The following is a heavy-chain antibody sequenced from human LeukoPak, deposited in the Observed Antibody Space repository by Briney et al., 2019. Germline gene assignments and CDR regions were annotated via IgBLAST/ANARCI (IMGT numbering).Heavy chain of an antibody. Sequence: ASVKVSCKASGYTFTGYYMHWVRQAHGQGLEWMGWINPNSGGTNYAQKFQGRVTMTRDTSISTAYMELSRLRSDDTAVYYCARAYYYDSSGYAEYFQHWGQGTLDTVSS. CDR3: ARAYYYDSSGYAEYFQH. V-gene: IGHV1-2*02. D-gene: IGHD3-22*01. CDR2: INPNSGGT. J-gene: IGHJ1*01. CDR1: GYTFTGYY.